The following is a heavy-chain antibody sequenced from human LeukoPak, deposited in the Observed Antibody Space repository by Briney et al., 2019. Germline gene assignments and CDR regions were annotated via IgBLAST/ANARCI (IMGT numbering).Heavy chain of an antibody. J-gene: IGHJ4*02. V-gene: IGHV4-61*02. CDR3: ASNYYDSSGNY. Sequence: RASQTLPLTCTVSGGSISSGSYYWSWIRQPAGKGLEWIGRIYTSGSTNYNPSLKSRVTISVDTSKNQFSLKLSSVTAADTAVYYCASNYYDSSGNYWGQGTLVTVSS. CDR2: IYTSGST. D-gene: IGHD3-22*01. CDR1: GGSISSGSYY.